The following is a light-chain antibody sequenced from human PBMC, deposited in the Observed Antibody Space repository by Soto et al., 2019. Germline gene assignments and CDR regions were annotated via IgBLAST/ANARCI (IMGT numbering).Light chain of an antibody. CDR1: QSVSSS. CDR3: QQHNDWPQWT. J-gene: IGKJ1*01. Sequence: EIVMTQSPATLSVSPRERATLSCRASQSVSSSLAWYQQKPGQAPRLLIYGASTRAIGIPARFSGSGSGTEFTLTFSSLQSEDFAVYYCQQHNDWPQWTFGQGTKVEIK. CDR2: GAS. V-gene: IGKV3-15*01.